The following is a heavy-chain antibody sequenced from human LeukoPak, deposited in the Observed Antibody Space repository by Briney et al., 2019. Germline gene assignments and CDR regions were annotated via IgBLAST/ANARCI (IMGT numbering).Heavy chain of an antibody. CDR2: IYYSGST. CDR1: GGSISSYY. Sequence: SETLSLTCTVSGGSISSYYWSWIRQPPGKGLEWIGYIYYSGSTYYNPSLKSRVTISVDTSKNQFSLKLSSVTAADTAVYYCARRRRESAFDIWGQGTMVTVSS. CDR3: ARRRRESAFDI. V-gene: IGHV4-59*08. D-gene: IGHD3-10*01. J-gene: IGHJ3*02.